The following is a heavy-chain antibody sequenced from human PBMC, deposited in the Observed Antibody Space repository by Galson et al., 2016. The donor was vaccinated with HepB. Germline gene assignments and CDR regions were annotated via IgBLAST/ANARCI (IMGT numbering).Heavy chain of an antibody. Sequence: SLRLSGAGSGFTFNYDMNWVRQAPGRGLEWVSYINHISSHIYYAAAVRGRFTFSRDNAKNSLFLEMNSLTAEDTALYFCARDQSAAARNGGMDVWGAGTMVTVSS. CDR3: ARDQSAAARNGGMDV. CDR1: GFTFNYD. D-gene: IGHD6-13*01. V-gene: IGHV3-21*01. CDR2: INHISSHI. J-gene: IGHJ6*04.